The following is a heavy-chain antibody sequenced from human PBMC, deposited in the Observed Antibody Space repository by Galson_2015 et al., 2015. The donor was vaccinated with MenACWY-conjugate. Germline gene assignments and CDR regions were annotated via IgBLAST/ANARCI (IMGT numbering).Heavy chain of an antibody. CDR3: ARHTAVSGTRGFDM. CDR1: VASFTTSW. J-gene: IGHJ3*02. Sequence: SEPLSLPCPFSVASFTTSWWSWVRQSPGAGLEWLGETSQGGNSSIHPSRTGGAAIFQEASKTQFSLNLHSVTAADTAIYFCARHTAVSGTRGFDMWCQGTLVTVSS. D-gene: IGHD5-18*01. CDR2: TSQGGNS. V-gene: IGHV4-4*02.